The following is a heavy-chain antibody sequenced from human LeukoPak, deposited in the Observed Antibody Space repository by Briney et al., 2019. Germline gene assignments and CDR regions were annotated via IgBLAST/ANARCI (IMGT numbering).Heavy chain of an antibody. CDR3: ARGGYYDSSGYYDNNTYYYYYMDV. J-gene: IGHJ6*03. Sequence: SETLSLTCTVSGGSISSYYWSWIRQPPGKGLEWIGYIYYSGSTNYNPSLKSRVTISVDTSKNRFSLKLSSVTAADTAVYYCARGGYYDSSGYYDNNTYYYYYMDVWGKGTTVTVSS. D-gene: IGHD3-22*01. CDR2: IYYSGST. V-gene: IGHV4-59*01. CDR1: GGSISSYY.